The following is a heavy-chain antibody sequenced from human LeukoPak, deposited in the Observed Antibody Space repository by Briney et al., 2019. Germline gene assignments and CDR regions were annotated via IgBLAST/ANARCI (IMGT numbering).Heavy chain of an antibody. V-gene: IGHV4-34*01. CDR3: ARDIGSGSYPWYFDY. J-gene: IGHJ4*02. Sequence: PSETLSLTCAVYGGSFSGYYWSWIRQPPGKGLEWIGEINHSGSTNYNPSLKSRVTISVDTSKNQFSLKLSSVTAADTAVYYCARDIGSGSYPWYFDYWGQGTLVTVPS. D-gene: IGHD1-26*01. CDR1: GGSFSGYY. CDR2: INHSGST.